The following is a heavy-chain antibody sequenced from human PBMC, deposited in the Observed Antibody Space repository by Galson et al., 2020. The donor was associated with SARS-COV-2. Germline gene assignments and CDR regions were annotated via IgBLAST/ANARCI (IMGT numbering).Heavy chain of an antibody. D-gene: IGHD2-15*01. V-gene: IGHV1-18*01. CDR3: ARSLFLGECSGGSCYSC. Sequence: ASVKVSCKASGYTFTTYYISWVRQAPGQGLEWMGWISPYNGDTNYAQNLQGRVSMTTDTSTGTAYMELKSLRSDDTAVYFCARSLFLGECSGGSCYSCWVQGTLVTVSS. J-gene: IGHJ1*01. CDR2: ISPYNGDT. CDR1: GYTFTTYY.